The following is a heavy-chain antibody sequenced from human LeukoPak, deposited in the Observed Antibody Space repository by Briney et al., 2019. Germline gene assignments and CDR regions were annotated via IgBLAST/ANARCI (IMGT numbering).Heavy chain of an antibody. D-gene: IGHD3-9*01. CDR3: ARDKGYDILTGYSWYFDL. J-gene: IGHJ2*01. V-gene: IGHV4-61*01. CDR1: GGSFSSGSYC. CDR2: IYYSGST. Sequence: SETLSLTCTVSGGSFSSGSYCWSWIRQPPGKGLEWIGYIYYSGSTNYNPSLKSRVTISVDTSKNQFSLKLSSVTAADTAVYYCARDKGYDILTGYSWYFDLWGRGTLVTVSS.